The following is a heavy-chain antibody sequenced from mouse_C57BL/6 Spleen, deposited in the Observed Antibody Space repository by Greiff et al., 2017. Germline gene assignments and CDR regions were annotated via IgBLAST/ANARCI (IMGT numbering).Heavy chain of an antibody. CDR1: GFNIKDDY. Sequence: VQLQQSGAELVRPGASVKLSCTASGFNIKDDYMHWVKQRPEKGLEWIGWIDPENGDTEYASKFQGKATITADTSSNTAYLQLSSLTSEDTAVYYCTNAPYCYCSSYGYAMEDWGHGTSGTVSS. D-gene: IGHD1-1*01. V-gene: IGHV14-4*01. J-gene: IGHJ4*01. CDR3: TNAPYCYCSSYGYAMED. CDR2: IDPENGDT.